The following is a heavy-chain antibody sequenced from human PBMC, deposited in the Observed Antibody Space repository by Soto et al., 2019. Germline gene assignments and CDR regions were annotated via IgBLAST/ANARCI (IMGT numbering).Heavy chain of an antibody. Sequence: HWESLKISCKGSGYSFTSYWIGWVRQMPGKGLEWMGIIYPGDSDTRYSPSFQGQVTISADKSISTAYLQWSSLKASDTAMYYCARLMTAAGIEYGMDVWGHGTTVTVSS. CDR2: IYPGDSDT. J-gene: IGHJ6*02. CDR1: GYSFTSYW. D-gene: IGHD6-13*01. CDR3: ARLMTAAGIEYGMDV. V-gene: IGHV5-51*01.